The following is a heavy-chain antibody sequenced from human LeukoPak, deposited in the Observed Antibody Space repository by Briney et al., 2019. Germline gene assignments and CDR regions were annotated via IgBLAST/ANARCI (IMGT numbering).Heavy chain of an antibody. CDR1: GGTFSSYA. V-gene: IGHV1-69*13. CDR2: IIPIFGTA. Sequence: SVKVSCKASGGTFSSYAISWVRQAPGQGLEWMGGIIPIFGTANYAQKFQGRVTITADESTSTAYMELSSLRSEDTAVYYCARDLWFGGGANDYWGQGTLVTVSS. CDR3: ARDLWFGGGANDY. D-gene: IGHD3-10*01. J-gene: IGHJ4*02.